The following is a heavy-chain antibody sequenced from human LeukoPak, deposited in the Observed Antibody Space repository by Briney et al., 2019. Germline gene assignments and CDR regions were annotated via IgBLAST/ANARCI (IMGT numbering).Heavy chain of an antibody. Sequence: GGSLRLSCTASGFTFGDYAMSWVRQAPGKGLEWVGFIRSKAYGGTTEYAASVKGGFTISRDDSKSIAYLQMNSLKTEDTAVYYCTRERDYYDSSGYYYVRYFQHWGQGTLVTVSS. D-gene: IGHD3-22*01. J-gene: IGHJ1*01. CDR2: IRSKAYGGTT. CDR1: GFTFGDYA. CDR3: TRERDYYDSSGYYYVRYFQH. V-gene: IGHV3-49*04.